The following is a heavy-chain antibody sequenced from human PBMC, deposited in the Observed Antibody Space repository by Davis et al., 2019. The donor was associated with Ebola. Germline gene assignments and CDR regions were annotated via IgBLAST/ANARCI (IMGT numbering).Heavy chain of an antibody. CDR3: AAGYRLDY. V-gene: IGHV3-7*03. CDR1: GFTFSIYW. J-gene: IGHJ4*02. D-gene: IGHD2-2*02. CDR2: IKQDGSEK. Sequence: GESLKISCAASGFTFSIYWMSWVRQAPGKGLEWVANIKQDGSEKYYMDSVKGRFTISRDNAKNSLYLQVNSLRADDTAVHYCAAGYRLDYWGQGTLVTVSS.